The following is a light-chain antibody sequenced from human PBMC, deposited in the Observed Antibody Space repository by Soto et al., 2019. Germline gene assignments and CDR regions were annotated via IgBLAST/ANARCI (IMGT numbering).Light chain of an antibody. CDR3: CSYAGSYTHV. CDR1: SSDVGAYIY. Sequence: QSVLTQPRSVSGSPGQSVTFSCTGTSSDVGAYIYVSWYQQHPGKAPKLIIYDVIKRPSGVPDRFSGSKSGNTASLTISGLQAEEEADYYCCSYAGSYTHVFGTGTKLTVL. V-gene: IGLV2-11*01. CDR2: DVI. J-gene: IGLJ1*01.